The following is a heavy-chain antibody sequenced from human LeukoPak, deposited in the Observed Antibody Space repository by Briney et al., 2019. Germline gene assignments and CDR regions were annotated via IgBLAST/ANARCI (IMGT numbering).Heavy chain of an antibody. V-gene: IGHV3-64*04. CDR1: GFTFSNHA. Sequence: PGGSLRLSCSGSGFTFSNHAMHWVRQAPGKRLEYVSGISANGGSTYYADSVKGRFTISRDNSNNTLCLQMNSLRAEDTAVYYCAKDAGTSRLFYFDYWGQGTLVTVSS. J-gene: IGHJ4*02. CDR2: ISANGGST. CDR3: AKDAGTSRLFYFDY.